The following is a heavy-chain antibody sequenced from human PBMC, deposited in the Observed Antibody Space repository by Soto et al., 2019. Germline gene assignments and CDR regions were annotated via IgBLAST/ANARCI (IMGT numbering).Heavy chain of an antibody. V-gene: IGHV4-31*03. D-gene: IGHD2-2*01. CDR3: AGVDQHRPYFDY. Sequence: QVQLQESGPGLVKPSQTLSLTCSVSGASISSGGYYWSWIRQHPGKGLEWIGYIYYSGTNYYNPSLKSRVTISVDPSKNQFSLKLSSVTAADTAVYYCAGVDQHRPYFDYWGQGTLVTVSS. J-gene: IGHJ4*02. CDR1: GASISSGGYY. CDR2: IYYSGTN.